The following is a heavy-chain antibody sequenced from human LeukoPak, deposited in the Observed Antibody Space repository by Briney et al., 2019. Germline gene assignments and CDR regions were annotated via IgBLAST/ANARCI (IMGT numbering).Heavy chain of an antibody. CDR1: GFTISRYW. CDR2: INHSGST. V-gene: IGHV4-34*08. Sequence: GSLRLSCGASGFTISRYWMSWVRQPPGKGLEWIGEINHSGSTNYNPSLKSRVTISVDTSKNQFSLKLSSVTAADTAVYYCAGPLGNWFDPWGQGTLVTVSS. CDR3: AGPLGNWFDP. J-gene: IGHJ5*02.